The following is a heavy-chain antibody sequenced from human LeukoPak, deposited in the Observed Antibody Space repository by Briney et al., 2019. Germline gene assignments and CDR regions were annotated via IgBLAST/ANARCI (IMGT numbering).Heavy chain of an antibody. CDR2: IYSGGSI. CDR3: ARDPYSGSFYGDD. D-gene: IGHD1-26*01. CDR1: GLTVRSNY. J-gene: IGHJ4*02. Sequence: GGSLRLSCAASGLTVRSNYMSWVRQAPGKGLEWASVIYSGGSIYYADFVKGRFTISRDNSKNTLYLQMNSLRVEDTAVYYCARDPYSGSFYGDDWGQGTLVTVSS. V-gene: IGHV3-53*01.